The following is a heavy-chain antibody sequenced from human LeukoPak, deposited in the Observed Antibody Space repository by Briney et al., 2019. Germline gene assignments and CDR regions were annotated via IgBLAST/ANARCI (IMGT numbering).Heavy chain of an antibody. CDR1: GYTFTGYY. CDR2: INPNSGGT. Sequence: GASVKVSFKASGYTFTGYYMHWVRQAPGQGLEWMGWINPNSGGTNYAQKFQGWVTMTRDTSISTAYMELSRLRSDDTAVYYCARKVHGDYVNPSDGAFDIWGQGTMVTVSS. CDR3: ARKVHGDYVNPSDGAFDI. V-gene: IGHV1-2*04. D-gene: IGHD4-17*01. J-gene: IGHJ3*02.